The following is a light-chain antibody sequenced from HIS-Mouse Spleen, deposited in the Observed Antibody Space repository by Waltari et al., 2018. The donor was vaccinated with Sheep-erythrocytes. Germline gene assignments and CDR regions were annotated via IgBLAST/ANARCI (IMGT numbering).Light chain of an antibody. J-gene: IGKJ4*01. CDR2: DAS. V-gene: IGKV1-33*01. CDR3: QKHDNLLT. Sequence: DIQMTQSPSSLSASVGDRVTITCQASQDISNYLNWYQQKPGKAPQLLIYDASILETGVSSRFTGSASGTDFTYTISALQPEDIATYYCQKHDNLLTLGRGTKVESK. CDR1: QDISNY.